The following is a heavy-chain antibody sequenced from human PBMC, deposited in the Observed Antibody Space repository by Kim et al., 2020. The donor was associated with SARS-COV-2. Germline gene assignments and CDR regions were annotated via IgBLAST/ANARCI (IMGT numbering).Heavy chain of an antibody. V-gene: IGHV4-38-2*02. CDR1: GYSISSGYY. J-gene: IGHJ5*02. D-gene: IGHD6-13*01. CDR2: IYHSGNT. Sequence: SETLSLTCTVSGYSISSGYYWGWIRQPPGKGLEWIGSIYHSGNTYYNPSLKSRVTISVDTSKNQFSVRLNSVTAADTAVYYCAREGGAYISTWGQGTLVTVSS. CDR3: AREGGAYIST.